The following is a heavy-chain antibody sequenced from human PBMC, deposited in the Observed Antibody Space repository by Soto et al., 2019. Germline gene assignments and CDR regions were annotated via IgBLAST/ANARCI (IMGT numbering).Heavy chain of an antibody. CDR2: ISYDGSNK. Sequence: GGSLRLSCAASGFTFSSYAMHWVRQAPGKGLEWVAVISYDGSNKYYADSVKGRFTISRDNSKNTLYLQMNSLRAEDTAVYYYARETGYSSFWGQGTLVTVSS. D-gene: IGHD6-19*01. J-gene: IGHJ4*02. V-gene: IGHV3-30-3*01. CDR3: ARETGYSSF. CDR1: GFTFSSYA.